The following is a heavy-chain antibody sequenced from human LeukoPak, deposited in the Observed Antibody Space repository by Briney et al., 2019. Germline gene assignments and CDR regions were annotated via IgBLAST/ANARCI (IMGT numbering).Heavy chain of an antibody. V-gene: IGHV1-2*06. J-gene: IGHJ4*02. CDR3: ASGGSYSFSGVDYFDY. CDR2: INPNSGGT. D-gene: IGHD1-26*01. CDR1: GYTFTGYY. Sequence: ASVKVSCKASGYTFTGYYMHWVRQAPGQGLEWMGRINPNSGGTNYAQKFQGRVTMTRDTSISTAYMELSRLRSDDTAVYYCASGGSYSFSGVDYFDYWGQGILVTVSS.